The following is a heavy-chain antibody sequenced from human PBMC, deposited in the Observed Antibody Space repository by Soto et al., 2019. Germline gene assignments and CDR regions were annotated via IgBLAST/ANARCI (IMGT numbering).Heavy chain of an antibody. V-gene: IGHV1-2*06. Sequence: QVQLVQSGAEVKKPGASVTVSCKASGYTFTGYYIHWVRQAPGQGLEWMGRINSNTGDTRYAQRFQGKVTMTSDTSINTAYMELLSLQSNDATVYYCARTLGGAEYLQVWGQGTLVTVSS. J-gene: IGHJ1*01. CDR3: ARTLGGAEYLQV. D-gene: IGHD3-16*01. CDR2: INSNTGDT. CDR1: GYTFTGYY.